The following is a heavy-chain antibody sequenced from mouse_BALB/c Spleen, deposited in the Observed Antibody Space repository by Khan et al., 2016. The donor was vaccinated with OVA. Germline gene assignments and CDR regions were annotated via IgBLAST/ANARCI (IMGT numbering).Heavy chain of an antibody. CDR3: SIIYYGLAWFAY. V-gene: IGHV2-3*01. CDR2: MWGDGTT. D-gene: IGHD1-2*01. Sequence: VQLQESGPGLVAPSQSLSITCTVSGLSLINYGVSWIRQPPGKGLEWLGVMWGDGTTNYHSTLKPRLTINTDNSKSQVFLLLTSLQTDDTATYFCSIIYYGLAWFAYWGQGTLVTVAA. CDR1: GLSLINYG. J-gene: IGHJ3*01.